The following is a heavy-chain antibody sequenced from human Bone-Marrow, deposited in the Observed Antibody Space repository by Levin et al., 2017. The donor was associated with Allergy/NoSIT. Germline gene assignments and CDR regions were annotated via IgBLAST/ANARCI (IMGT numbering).Heavy chain of an antibody. Sequence: ESLKISCAASGFTFSSYWMSWVRQAPGKGLEWVANIKQDGSEKYYVDSVKGRFTISRDNAKNSLYLQMNSLRAEDTAVYYCARGIYSSGWYFYGMDVWGQGTTVTVSS. CDR1: GFTFSSYW. J-gene: IGHJ6*02. CDR3: ARGIYSSGWYFYGMDV. V-gene: IGHV3-7*01. D-gene: IGHD6-19*01. CDR2: IKQDGSEK.